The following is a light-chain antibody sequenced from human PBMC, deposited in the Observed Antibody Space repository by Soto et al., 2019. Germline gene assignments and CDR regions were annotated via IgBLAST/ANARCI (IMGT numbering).Light chain of an antibody. CDR3: QQANSFPIT. CDR2: DAS. J-gene: IGKJ5*01. V-gene: IGKV1-5*01. CDR1: QSISSW. Sequence: DIQMTQSPSTLAASLGDRVTITCRASQSISSWLAWYQQKPGKAPKLLIYDASSLESGVPSRFRGSGSGTEFTLTISSLQPDDFETYYCQQANSFPITFGQGTRLEIK.